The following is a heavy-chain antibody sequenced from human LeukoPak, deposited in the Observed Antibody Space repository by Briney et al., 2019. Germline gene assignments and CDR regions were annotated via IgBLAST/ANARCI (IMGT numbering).Heavy chain of an antibody. CDR2: IRSKAYGGTT. CDR1: GFTFGDYA. CDR3: TRDPGIVVVVAATGDVFDI. V-gene: IGHV3-49*03. Sequence: GGSLRLSCTASGFTFGDYAMSWFRQAPGKGLEWVAFIRSKAYGGTTEYAASVKGRFTISRDDSKSIAYLQMNSLKTEDTAVYYCTRDPGIVVVVAATGDVFDIWGQGTMVTVSS. D-gene: IGHD2-15*01. J-gene: IGHJ3*02.